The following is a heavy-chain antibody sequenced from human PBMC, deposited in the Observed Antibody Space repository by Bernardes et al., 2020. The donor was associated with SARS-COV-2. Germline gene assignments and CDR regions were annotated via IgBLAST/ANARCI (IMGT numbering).Heavy chain of an antibody. CDR3: ARGVIGRGPLGVAYYDL. J-gene: IGHJ2*01. CDR2: IDWDDDDE. D-gene: IGHD1-26*01. Sequence: SGPTLSKPTQTLTLTCPFSWFSLNPNEMCMSWVRQPPGKALEWLARIDWDDDDEYYSTSLKTRLTISKDTSKNQVVLTMTNMDPVDTATYFCARGVIGRGPLGVAYYDLWGRGTLVTVSS. V-gene: IGHV2-70*11. CDR1: WFSLNPNEMC.